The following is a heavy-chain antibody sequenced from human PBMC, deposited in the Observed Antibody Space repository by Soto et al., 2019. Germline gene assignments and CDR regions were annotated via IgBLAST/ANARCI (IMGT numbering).Heavy chain of an antibody. CDR3: SRSLDY. CDR2: INQDGSEK. J-gene: IGHJ4*02. CDR1: GFTFSTYW. Sequence: GGSLRLSCAASGFTFSTYWMDWVRQAPGKGLEWVANINQDGSEKHYVDSVKGRFTISRDNAKNSLYLQMSSLTAEDSALYYCSRSLDYWGQGALVTVSS. V-gene: IGHV3-7*01.